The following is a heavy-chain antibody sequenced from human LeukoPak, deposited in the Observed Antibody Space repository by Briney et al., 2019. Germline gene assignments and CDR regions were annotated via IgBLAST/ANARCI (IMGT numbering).Heavy chain of an antibody. CDR1: GFTFTSYW. CDR2: IKQDGSEK. D-gene: IGHD3-3*01. J-gene: IGHJ4*02. CDR3: ASGPRDFWSGR. Sequence: GGSLRLSCAASGFTFTSYWMSWVRQAPGKGLEWVANIKQDGSEKYYVDSVKGRFTISRDNAKNTLYLQMNSLRAEDTAVYYCASGPRDFWSGRWGQGTLVTVSS. V-gene: IGHV3-7*01.